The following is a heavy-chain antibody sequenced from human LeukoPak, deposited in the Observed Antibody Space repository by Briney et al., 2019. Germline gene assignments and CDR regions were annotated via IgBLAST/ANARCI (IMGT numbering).Heavy chain of an antibody. CDR1: GGSISSSSYY. J-gene: IGHJ4*02. CDR3: ARGLYTYGHGDY. D-gene: IGHD5-18*01. CDR2: IYYSGST. V-gene: IGHV4-39*01. Sequence: SETLSLTCTVSGGSISSSSYYWGWIRQPPGKGLEWVGSIYYSGSTYYNPSLKSRVTISVDTSKNQFSLKLSSVTAADTAVYYCARGLYTYGHGDYWGQGTLVTVSS.